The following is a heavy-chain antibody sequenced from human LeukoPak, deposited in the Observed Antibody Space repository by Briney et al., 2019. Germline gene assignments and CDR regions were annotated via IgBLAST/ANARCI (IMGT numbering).Heavy chain of an antibody. J-gene: IGHJ4*01. CDR2: IWKDGSKK. V-gene: IGHV3-33*01. CDR1: GFTFSIYG. CDR3: AREEGSSGYYNY. D-gene: IGHD3-22*01. Sequence: GRSLRLSCAASGFTFSIYGMHWVRQAPGKGLEWVAVIWKDGSKKYYADSVKGRFTISRDNSKNTLDLQMNSLRDEDTAVYYCAREEGSSGYYNYWGHGILVTVSS.